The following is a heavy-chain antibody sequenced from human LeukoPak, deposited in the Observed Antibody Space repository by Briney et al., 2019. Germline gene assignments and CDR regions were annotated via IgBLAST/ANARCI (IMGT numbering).Heavy chain of an antibody. J-gene: IGHJ3*02. CDR3: ARARRALYPWHAFDI. Sequence: PGRSLRLSCAASGFTFSNYAMSWVRQAPGKGLEWVSGISASGGSTYQADSAKGRFTISRDNSKNTLYLQMNSLRAEDTAVYYCARARRALYPWHAFDIWGQGTMVTVSS. D-gene: IGHD2-2*01. CDR2: ISASGGST. V-gene: IGHV3-23*01. CDR1: GFTFSNYA.